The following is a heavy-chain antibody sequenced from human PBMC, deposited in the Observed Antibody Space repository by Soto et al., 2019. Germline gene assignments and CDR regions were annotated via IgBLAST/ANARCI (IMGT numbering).Heavy chain of an antibody. CDR2: ISSSSSYI. D-gene: IGHD3-3*01. CDR3: ARDQPPMAIFGVVNYYYYMDV. J-gene: IGHJ6*03. CDR1: GFTFSSYS. V-gene: IGHV3-21*01. Sequence: GGSLRLSCAASGFTFSSYSMNWVRQAPGKGLEWVSSISSSSSYIYYADSVKGRFTISRDNAKNSLYLQVNSLRAEDTAVYYCARDQPPMAIFGVVNYYYYMDVWGKGTTVTVSS.